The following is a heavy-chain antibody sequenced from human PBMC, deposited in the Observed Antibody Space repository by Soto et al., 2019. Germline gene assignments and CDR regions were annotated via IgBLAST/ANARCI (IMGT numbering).Heavy chain of an antibody. CDR3: ARQSYDSSDYFDY. V-gene: IGHV4-39*01. Sequence: QVQLQESGPGLVKTSETLSLTCTVSGDSISSSTYYWGWIRQPPGKGLEWIGSIYYSGSTYYNPALNSRVTISVDTSRIHFSLKLISLTAADTAVYYCARQSYDSSDYFDYWGQGTLVTVSS. CDR1: GDSISSSTYY. D-gene: IGHD3-22*01. CDR2: IYYSGST. J-gene: IGHJ4*02.